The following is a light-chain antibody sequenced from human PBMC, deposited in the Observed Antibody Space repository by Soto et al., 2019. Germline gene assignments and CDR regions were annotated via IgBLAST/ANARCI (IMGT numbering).Light chain of an antibody. CDR3: LQHNSYSWT. Sequence: DIQMTQSPSSLSASVGDSVPITCRASQGIRNVLGWHQQKPGKAPKHLIYAASNLQSGVPSGFSGSGSGTEVTLTISSLQPEDFASYSCLQHNSYSWTFGQGTKVEIK. J-gene: IGKJ1*01. V-gene: IGKV1-17*01. CDR2: AAS. CDR1: QGIRNV.